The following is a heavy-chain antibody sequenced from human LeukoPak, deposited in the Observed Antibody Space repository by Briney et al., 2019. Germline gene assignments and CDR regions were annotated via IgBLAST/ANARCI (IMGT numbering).Heavy chain of an antibody. CDR3: AKDGRVARETELYYFDY. J-gene: IGHJ4*02. D-gene: IGHD1-26*01. Sequence: DPGGSLRLSCAASGFTFSIYAMTWVRQTPGKGLEWVSGISGSSGSTFYADFVEGRFTISRDNSYNTLYLQMNGLRAEDTAVYYCAKDGRVARETELYYFDYWGQGTLFTVSS. V-gene: IGHV3-23*01. CDR2: ISGSSGST. CDR1: GFTFSIYA.